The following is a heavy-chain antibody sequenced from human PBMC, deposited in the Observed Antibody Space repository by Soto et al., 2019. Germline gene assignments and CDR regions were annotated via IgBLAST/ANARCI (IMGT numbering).Heavy chain of an antibody. V-gene: IGHV1-69*06. D-gene: IGHD3-16*01. CDR2: IIPIFGTA. CDR3: ARERFGPHYCGNSHGMDV. Sequence: QVQLVQSGAEVKKPGSSVKVSCKASGGTFSSYAISWVRKAPGQGLEWMGGIIPIFGTANYAQKFQGRVTITADKSTSTAYMELSRLRSEDTAVYYCARERFGPHYCGNSHGMDVWGQGTTVTVSS. J-gene: IGHJ6*02. CDR1: GGTFSSYA.